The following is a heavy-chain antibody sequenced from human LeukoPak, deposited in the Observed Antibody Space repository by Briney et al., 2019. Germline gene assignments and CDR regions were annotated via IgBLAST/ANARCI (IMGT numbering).Heavy chain of an antibody. D-gene: IGHD3-16*01. Sequence: PSETLSLTCTVSGGSISSFYWSWIRQPPGKGLEWIGYIYYSGSTNYNPSLKSRVTISVDTSKNQFSLKLSSVTAADTAVYYCARWGDWFDPWGQGTLVTVSS. CDR1: GGSISSFY. V-gene: IGHV4-59*08. J-gene: IGHJ5*02. CDR2: IYYSGST. CDR3: ARWGDWFDP.